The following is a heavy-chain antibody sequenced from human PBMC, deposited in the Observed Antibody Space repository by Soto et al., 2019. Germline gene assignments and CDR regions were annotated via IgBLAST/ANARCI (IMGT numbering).Heavy chain of an antibody. D-gene: IGHD3-22*01. CDR3: ARSPSLVVNDWYFDL. Sequence: QVQLVESGRGVVQPGRSLRLSCAASGFTFSSYGMHWVRQAPGKGLEWVAVIWYDGSNKYYADSVKGRFTISRDNSKNTLYLQMNSLRAEDTAVYYCARSPSLVVNDWYFDLWGRGTLVTVSS. CDR2: IWYDGSNK. J-gene: IGHJ2*01. CDR1: GFTFSSYG. V-gene: IGHV3-33*01.